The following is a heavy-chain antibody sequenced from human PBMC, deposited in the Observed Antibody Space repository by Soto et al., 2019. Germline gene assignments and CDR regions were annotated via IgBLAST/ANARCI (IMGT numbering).Heavy chain of an antibody. V-gene: IGHV4-39*01. D-gene: IGHD6-19*01. CDR3: ARHDGFSSGWIFDY. Sequence: SETLSLTCAVSGGPIPSRTYSWGWIRQPPGKTLEWIGTIYYHGNTYSNPSLKSRVTISVDTSNNQLSLKLRSVTAADTAVYYCARHDGFSSGWIFDYWGHGTLVTVSS. CDR2: IYYHGNT. J-gene: IGHJ4*01. CDR1: GGPIPSRTYS.